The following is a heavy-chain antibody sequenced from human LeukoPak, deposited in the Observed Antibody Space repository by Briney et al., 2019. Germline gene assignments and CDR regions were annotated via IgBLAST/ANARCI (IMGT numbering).Heavy chain of an antibody. V-gene: IGHV4-30-4*01. D-gene: IGHD5-12*01. J-gene: IGHJ4*02. Sequence: SETLSLTCTVSGGSISSGDYYWSWIRQPPGRGLEWIGYIYYSGSTYYNPSLKSRVTISVDTSKNQFSLKLSSVTAADTAVYYCTRYSGYDENFDYWGQGTLVTVSS. CDR2: IYYSGST. CDR1: GGSISSGDYY. CDR3: TRYSGYDENFDY.